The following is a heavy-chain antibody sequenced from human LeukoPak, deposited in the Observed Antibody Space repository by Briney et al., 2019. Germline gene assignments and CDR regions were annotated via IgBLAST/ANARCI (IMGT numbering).Heavy chain of an antibody. CDR2: IYYSGST. V-gene: IGHV4-39*01. J-gene: IGHJ4*02. D-gene: IGHD6-13*01. CDR3: ASEKGSWYYFDY. Sequence: SETLSLTCTVSGGSISSSSYYWGWIRQPPGKGLEWIGSIYYSGSTYYNPSLKSRVTISVDTSKNQFSLKLSSVTAADTAVYYCASEKGSWYYFDYWGQGILVTVSS. CDR1: GGSISSSSYY.